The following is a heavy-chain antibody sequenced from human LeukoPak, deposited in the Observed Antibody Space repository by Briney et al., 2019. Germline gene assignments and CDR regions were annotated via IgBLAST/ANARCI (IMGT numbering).Heavy chain of an antibody. CDR3: TTDDVVVPAALREAFDI. D-gene: IGHD2-2*01. J-gene: IGHJ3*02. Sequence: GGSLRLSCAASGFTSSNAWMSWVRQAPGKGLEWVSRIKSKTDGGTTDYAAPVKGRFTISRDDSKNTLYLQMNSLKTEDTAVYYCTTDDVVVPAALREAFDIWGQGTMVTVSS. V-gene: IGHV3-15*01. CDR2: IKSKTDGGTT. CDR1: GFTSSNAW.